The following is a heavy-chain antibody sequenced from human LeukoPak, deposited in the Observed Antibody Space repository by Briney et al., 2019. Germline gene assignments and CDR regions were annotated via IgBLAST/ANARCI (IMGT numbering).Heavy chain of an antibody. CDR2: ISSSSSYI. Sequence: GGSLRLSCAASGFTFSSYSMNWVRQAPGKGLEWVSSISSSSSYIYYADSVKGRFTISRDNAKNSLYLQMNSLRAEDTAVYYCARRYILTGSALGAFDIWGQGTMVTVSS. D-gene: IGHD3-9*01. CDR1: GFTFSSYS. J-gene: IGHJ3*02. V-gene: IGHV3-21*01. CDR3: ARRYILTGSALGAFDI.